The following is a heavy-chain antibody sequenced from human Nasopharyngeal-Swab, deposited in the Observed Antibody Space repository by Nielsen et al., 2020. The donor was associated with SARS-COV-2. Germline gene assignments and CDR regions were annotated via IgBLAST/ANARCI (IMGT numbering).Heavy chain of an antibody. Sequence: ETLSLTCAASGFSFSTYWMTWVRQAPGKGLEWVANIKQDGSEKYYVDSVKGGFTVSRDNPKNLLYLQVNSLRAEDTAVYYCARQGVFVPAYFHQYYMDVWGKGTTVTVSS. D-gene: IGHD3-16*02. CDR3: ARQGVFVPAYFHQYYMDV. J-gene: IGHJ6*03. V-gene: IGHV3-7*03. CDR1: GFSFSTYW. CDR2: IKQDGSEK.